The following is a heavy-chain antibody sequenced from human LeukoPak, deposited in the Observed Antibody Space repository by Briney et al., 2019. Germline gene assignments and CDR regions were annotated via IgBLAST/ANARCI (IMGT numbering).Heavy chain of an antibody. D-gene: IGHD3-10*01. Sequence: GGSLRLSCAASGFTFDDYAMHWVRQAPGKGLEWVSGISWNSGSIGYADSVKGRFTISRDNAKNSLYLQMNSLRAEDTALYYCAKAVRGWYFDLWGRGTLVTVSS. V-gene: IGHV3-9*01. CDR3: AKAVRGWYFDL. J-gene: IGHJ2*01. CDR1: GFTFDDYA. CDR2: ISWNSGSI.